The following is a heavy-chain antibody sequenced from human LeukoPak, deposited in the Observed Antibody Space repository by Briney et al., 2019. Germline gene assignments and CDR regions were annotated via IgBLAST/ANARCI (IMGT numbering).Heavy chain of an antibody. D-gene: IGHD3-3*01. CDR3: AREQQNDFWSGNNWFDP. V-gene: IGHV1-8*01. CDR2: MNPNSGNT. J-gene: IGHJ5*02. CDR1: GYTFTSYD. Sequence: ASVKVSCKASGYTFTSYDINWVRQATGQGLEWMGWMNPNSGNTGYAQKFQGRVTMTRNTSISTAYMELSSLRSEDTAVYYCAREQQNDFWSGNNWFDPWGQGTLVTVSS.